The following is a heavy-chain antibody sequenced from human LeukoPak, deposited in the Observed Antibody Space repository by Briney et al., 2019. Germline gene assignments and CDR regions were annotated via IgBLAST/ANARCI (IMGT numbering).Heavy chain of an antibody. D-gene: IGHD2-2*01. CDR3: AKDSHDMVVVPAAMGLDY. J-gene: IGHJ4*02. CDR1: GFPFCSHA. V-gene: IGHV3-23*01. CDR2: IRGTGGST. Sequence: PGGSLRLSCAASGFPFCSHAMSSVPQAPAKGLERVSAIRGTGGSTYSAGSVKGASPISRDNSKNTLYLQRTSRRAEDTAVYYCAKDSHDMVVVPAAMGLDYWGQGTLVTVSS.